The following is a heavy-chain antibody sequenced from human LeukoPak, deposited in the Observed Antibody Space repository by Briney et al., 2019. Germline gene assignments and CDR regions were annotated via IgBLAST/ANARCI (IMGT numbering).Heavy chain of an antibody. CDR1: GFTFSNAW. Sequence: GGSLRLSCAASGFTFSNAWMNWVRQAPGKGLEWVGRIRSKANSYATSYGASVKGRFTISRDDSKNTAYLQMNSLKTEDTAVYYCTRRYYFDSSGYYQGDYWGQGTLVTVSS. CDR2: IRSKANSYAT. CDR3: TRRYYFDSSGYYQGDY. V-gene: IGHV3-73*01. J-gene: IGHJ4*02. D-gene: IGHD3-22*01.